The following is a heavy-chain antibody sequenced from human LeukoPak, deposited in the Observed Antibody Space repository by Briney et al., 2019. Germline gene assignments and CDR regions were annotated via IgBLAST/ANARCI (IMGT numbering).Heavy chain of an antibody. D-gene: IGHD3-10*01. CDR2: INHSGST. CDR1: GESFSGHY. CDR3: ARPRYGSGSLDS. V-gene: IGHV4-34*01. Sequence: SETLSLTCAAYGESFSGHYWTWIRQPPGRGLDWIGEINHSGSTTSNPSLNNRVTISADTSKNQFSLKLTSVTAADTAVYYCARPRYGSGSLDSWGQGTLVTVSS. J-gene: IGHJ4*02.